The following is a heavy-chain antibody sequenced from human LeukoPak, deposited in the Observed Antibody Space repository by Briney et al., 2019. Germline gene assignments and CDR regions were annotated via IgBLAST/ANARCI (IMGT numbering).Heavy chain of an antibody. CDR2: INQDAGTT. CDR3: ARDPGWSSFDI. D-gene: IGHD2-15*01. V-gene: IGHV3-7*03. CDR1: GFSFTSYW. Sequence: GGSLRLSCVASGFSFTSYWVSWVRQAPGKDLEFVANINQDAGTTNYVDSVKGRFTISRDNAENSLYLQMISLRAEDTALYYCARDPGWSSFDIWGQGIMVTASS. J-gene: IGHJ3*02.